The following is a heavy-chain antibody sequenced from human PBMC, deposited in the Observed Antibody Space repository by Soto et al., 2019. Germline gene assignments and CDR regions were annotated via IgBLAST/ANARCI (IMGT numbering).Heavy chain of an antibody. V-gene: IGHV3-23*01. Sequence: GGSLSLSCAASGFTFSVYAMSWVRQAPVKGLEWVSAISSIGSTTYYSDSVKVRFTISRDNSNNTLFLQMNSLRAEDTAVYYCAKSRYSDSSGDFYDYWGQGTLVTVSS. D-gene: IGHD3-22*01. CDR3: AKSRYSDSSGDFYDY. CDR2: ISSIGSTT. J-gene: IGHJ4*02. CDR1: GFTFSVYA.